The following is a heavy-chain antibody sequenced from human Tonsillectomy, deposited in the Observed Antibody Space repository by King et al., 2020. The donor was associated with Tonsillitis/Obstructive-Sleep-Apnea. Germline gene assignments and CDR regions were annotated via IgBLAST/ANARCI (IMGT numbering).Heavy chain of an antibody. CDR1: GFSFSTSGVG. D-gene: IGHD3-16*02. V-gene: IGHV2-5*02. CDR3: AHLRGYDFVWGSYRLDY. Sequence: FTLKESGPTLVKPTQTLTLTCTFSGFSFSTSGVGVGWIRQPPGKGLEWLALIYLDDDKRYSPSLKIRLTIIKDTSKNQVVLTMTNMDPVDTATYYCAHLRGYDFVWGSYRLDYWGQGTLVTVSS. CDR2: IYLDDDK. J-gene: IGHJ4*02.